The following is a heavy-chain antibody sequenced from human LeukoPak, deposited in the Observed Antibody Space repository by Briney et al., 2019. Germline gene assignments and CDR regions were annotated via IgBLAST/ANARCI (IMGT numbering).Heavy chain of an antibody. CDR3: ARGLVDTGRSRFDY. J-gene: IGHJ4*02. V-gene: IGHV4-4*02. CDR1: GESISSSNW. Sequence: SGTLSLTCAVSGESISSSNWWSWVRQPPGKGLEWIGEIHHIGSTNYNPSLKSRVTISVDKAKTQLSLKMTSVTAADTAVYYCARGLVDTGRSRFDYWGQGTLVTVSS. CDR2: IHHIGST. D-gene: IGHD5-12*01.